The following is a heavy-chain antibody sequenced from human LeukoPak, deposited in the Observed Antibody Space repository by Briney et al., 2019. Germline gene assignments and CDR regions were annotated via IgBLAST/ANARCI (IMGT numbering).Heavy chain of an antibody. CDR3: VKGSGTARPYYFDY. CDR2: ISGSGDST. CDR1: GFIFTNYN. V-gene: IGHV3-23*01. Sequence: GGSLRLSYAASGFIFTNYNFNWVRQAPGKGLEWVSAISGSGDSTYYADSVKGRFTISRDNSENTLYLQMNTLRADDTALYFCVKGSGTARPYYFDYWGQGTLVTVSS. D-gene: IGHD6-6*01. J-gene: IGHJ4*02.